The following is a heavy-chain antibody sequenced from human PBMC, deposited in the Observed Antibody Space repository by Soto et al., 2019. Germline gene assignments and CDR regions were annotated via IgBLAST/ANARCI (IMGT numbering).Heavy chain of an antibody. J-gene: IGHJ6*01. CDR2: ITFSGNTV. CDR3: ARVSWLEKYG. V-gene: IGHV3-11*01. CDR1: GFTFSDSY. D-gene: IGHD3-10*01. Sequence: QVQLVESGGGLVKPGGSLRLSCAASGFTFSDSYMSWIRQAPGKGLEWISYITFSGNTVYYADSLKGRFTISRDNAKNSLYLQMNRXRAEXXXXXXCARVSWLEKYG.